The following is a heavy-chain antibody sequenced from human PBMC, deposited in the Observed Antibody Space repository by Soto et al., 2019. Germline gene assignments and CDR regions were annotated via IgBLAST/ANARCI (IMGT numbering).Heavy chain of an antibody. J-gene: IGHJ4*02. CDR1: GGSISSYY. CDR2: IYYSGST. Sequence: SETLSLTCTVSGGSISSYYWSWIRQPPGKGLEWIGYIYYSGSTNYNPSLKSRVTISVDTSKNQFSLKLSSVTAADTAVYYCARVGSTRAFDYWGQGTLVTVSS. V-gene: IGHV4-59*01. CDR3: ARVGSTRAFDY. D-gene: IGHD5-12*01.